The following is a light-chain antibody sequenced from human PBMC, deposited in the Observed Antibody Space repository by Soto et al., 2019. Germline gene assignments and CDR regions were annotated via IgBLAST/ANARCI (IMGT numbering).Light chain of an antibody. CDR1: SSNIGAGYD. CDR3: QSYDSSLSGYYV. J-gene: IGLJ1*01. Sequence: QSVLTQPASVSGAPGQRVTISCTGSSSNIGAGYDVHWYQQLPGTAPKLLIYGNSKRPSGVPDRFSGSKSGTSASLAITGLQAEDEADYYCQSYDSSLSGYYVFGTGTKLTVL. CDR2: GNS. V-gene: IGLV1-40*01.